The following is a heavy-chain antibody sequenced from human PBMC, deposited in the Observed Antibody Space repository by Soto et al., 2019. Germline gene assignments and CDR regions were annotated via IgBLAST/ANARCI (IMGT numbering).Heavy chain of an antibody. Sequence: PGESLKISCKGSGYNFANYWIGWVRQMPGKGLEWMGMIFPGDSDTKNSPSLQGQTTMSVDKSDSSAYLQWRSLKASDTAMYYCAAGYTTGPDAFDIWGQGTMVTVSS. J-gene: IGHJ3*02. CDR1: GYNFANYW. D-gene: IGHD6-13*01. CDR2: IFPGDSDT. CDR3: AAGYTTGPDAFDI. V-gene: IGHV5-51*01.